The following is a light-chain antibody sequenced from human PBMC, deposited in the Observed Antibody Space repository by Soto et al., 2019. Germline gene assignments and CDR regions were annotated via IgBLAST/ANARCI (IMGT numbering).Light chain of an antibody. CDR1: SSDVGGYNY. J-gene: IGLJ2*01. V-gene: IGLV2-14*01. CDR2: DVS. Sequence: QSALTQPASVSGSPGQSITISCTGTSSDVGGYNYVSWYQQHPGKAHKLMIYDVSNRPSGVSRRFSGSKSGNTASLSISGLQAEDEADYYCSSYTSSSTVVFGGGTKVTVL. CDR3: SSYTSSSTVV.